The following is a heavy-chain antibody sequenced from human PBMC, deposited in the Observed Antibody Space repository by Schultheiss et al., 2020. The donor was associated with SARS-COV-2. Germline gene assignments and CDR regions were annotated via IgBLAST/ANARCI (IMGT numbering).Heavy chain of an antibody. CDR3: VKTPREYYYGSGSYSVYYMDV. Sequence: GGSLRLSCAASGFTFSSYAMHWVRQAPGKGLEWVAVISYDGSNKYYADSVKGRFTISRDNSKNTLYLQMNSLRAEDTAVYYCVKTPREYYYGSGSYSVYYMDVWGKGTTVTVSS. V-gene: IGHV3-30*07. CDR2: ISYDGSNK. CDR1: GFTFSSYA. D-gene: IGHD3-10*01. J-gene: IGHJ6*03.